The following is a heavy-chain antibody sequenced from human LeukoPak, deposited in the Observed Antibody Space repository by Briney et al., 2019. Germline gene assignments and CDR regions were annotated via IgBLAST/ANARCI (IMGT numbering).Heavy chain of an antibody. Sequence: SVKVSCKASGYTFTNSGISWVRQAPGQGLEWMGWISAYNGNTNYAQNLQDRVTVTKDTSTSTAYMELRSLRSDDTAVYYCARDPAAGDTARYYYMDVWGKGTTVT. D-gene: IGHD5-18*01. CDR3: ARDPAAGDTARYYYMDV. V-gene: IGHV1-18*01. CDR2: ISAYNGNT. J-gene: IGHJ6*03. CDR1: GYTFTNSG.